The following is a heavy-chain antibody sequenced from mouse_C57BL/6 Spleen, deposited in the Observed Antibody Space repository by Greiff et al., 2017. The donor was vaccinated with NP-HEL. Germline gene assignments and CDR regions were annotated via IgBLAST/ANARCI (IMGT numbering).Heavy chain of an antibody. CDR1: LYAFPPYL. CDR2: LHPCSGGT. J-gene: IGHJ3*01. D-gene: IGHD1-1*01. Sequence: QVHVKQSGAELVRPGTSVKVSCKASLYAFPPYLLSFVHPIPFPFLSCISVLHPCSGGTNYNEKFKGKATLTADKSSSTAYMQLSSLTSEDSAVYFCARTLRSTWFAYWGQGTLVTVSA. V-gene: IGHV1-54*01. CDR3: ARTLRSTWFAY.